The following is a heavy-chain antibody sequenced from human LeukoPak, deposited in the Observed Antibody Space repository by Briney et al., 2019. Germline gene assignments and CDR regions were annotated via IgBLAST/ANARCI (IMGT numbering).Heavy chain of an antibody. J-gene: IGHJ4*02. D-gene: IGHD6-19*01. CDR2: IKQDGSEK. V-gene: IGHV3-7*01. Sequence: PGGSLRLPCAASGFTFRSSYMSWVRQAPGKGLEWVANIKQDGSEKYYVDSVKGRFTISRDNAKNSLYLQMNSLRAEDTAVYYCASGGYSSGSPVFYWGQGTLVTVSS. CDR1: GFTFRSSY. CDR3: ASGGYSSGSPVFY.